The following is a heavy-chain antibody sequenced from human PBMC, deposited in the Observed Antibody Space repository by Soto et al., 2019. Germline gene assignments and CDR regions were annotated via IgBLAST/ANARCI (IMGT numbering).Heavy chain of an antibody. CDR1: GFSLSTSGVG. J-gene: IGHJ4*02. CDR3: ALVDTAMALDY. CDR2: IYWDDDK. Sequence: QITLKESGPTLVKPTQTLTLTCTFSGFSLSTSGVGVGWIRQPPGKALEWLALIYWDDDKRYSPSLKSRLTIAKDTSKNQVVLTMTNMDPVDTATYYCALVDTAMALDYWGQGTLVTVSS. D-gene: IGHD5-18*01. V-gene: IGHV2-5*02.